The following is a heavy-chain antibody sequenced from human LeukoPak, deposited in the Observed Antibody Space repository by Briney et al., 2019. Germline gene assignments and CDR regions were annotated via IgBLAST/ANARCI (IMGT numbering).Heavy chain of an antibody. V-gene: IGHV1-18*01. CDR3: ASSSGGTDAFDI. D-gene: IGHD1-26*01. CDR2: ISAYNGNT. Sequence: ASVKVSCKASGYTFTSYGISWVRQAPGQGLEWMGWISAYNGNTNYAQKLQGRVTMTTDTSTSTAYTELRSLRSDDTAVYYCASSSGGTDAFDIWGQGTMVTVSS. J-gene: IGHJ3*02. CDR1: GYTFTSYG.